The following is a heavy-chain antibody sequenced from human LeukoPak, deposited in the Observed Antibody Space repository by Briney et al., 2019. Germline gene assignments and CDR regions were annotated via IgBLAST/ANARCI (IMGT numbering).Heavy chain of an antibody. CDR1: GYTFTGDY. CDR2: INPNSGGT. Sequence: ASVKVSCKASGYTFTGDYMHWVRQAPGQGLEWMGRINPNSGGTNYAQKFQGRVTMTRDTSISTAYMELSRLRSDDTAVYYCARDIVATIDARDYYYMDVWGKGTTVTVSS. J-gene: IGHJ6*03. CDR3: ARDIVATIDARDYYYMDV. D-gene: IGHD5-12*01. V-gene: IGHV1-2*06.